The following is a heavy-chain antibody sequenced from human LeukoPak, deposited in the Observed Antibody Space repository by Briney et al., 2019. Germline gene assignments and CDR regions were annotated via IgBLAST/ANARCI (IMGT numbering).Heavy chain of an antibody. V-gene: IGHV1-46*01. J-gene: IGHJ4*02. CDR2: INPSDCLT. CDR3: VRDRTSGSYWDY. Sequence: ASVKVSCKASGYTFTSYYLHWVRQAPGQGLEWVGIINPSDCLTNYAQKFQGRVTMTSDTSASTVYMELSSLRSEDTAVYYCVRDRTSGSYWDYWGQGTMVTVSS. CDR1: GYTFTSYY. D-gene: IGHD1-26*01.